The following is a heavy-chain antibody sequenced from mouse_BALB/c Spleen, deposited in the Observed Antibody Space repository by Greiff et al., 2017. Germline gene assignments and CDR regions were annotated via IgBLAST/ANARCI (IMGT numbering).Heavy chain of an antibody. CDR2: ISTYYGDA. J-gene: IGHJ3*01. V-gene: IGHV1S137*01. Sequence: QVQLKQSGAELVGPGVSVKISCKGSGYTFTDYAMHWVKQSHAKSLEWIGVISTYYGDASYNQKFKGKATMTVDKSSSTAYMELARLTSEDSAIYYCARGPYYGSSLSWFAYWGQGTLVTVSA. CDR1: GYTFTDYA. D-gene: IGHD1-1*01. CDR3: ARGPYYGSSLSWFAY.